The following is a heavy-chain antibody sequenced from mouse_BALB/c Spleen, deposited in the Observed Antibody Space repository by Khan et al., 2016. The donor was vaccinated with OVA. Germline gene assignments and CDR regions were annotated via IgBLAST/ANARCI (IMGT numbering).Heavy chain of an antibody. CDR2: INPSNGGT. J-gene: IGHJ1*01. CDR3: TRKDYYGSSHRYFDV. Sequence: VQLQESGTELVKPGASVKLSCKTSGYTFTRYYMYWVKQRPGQGLEWIGEINPSNGGTNFNEKFKSKATLTVDKLSSTAYMQLSSLTSEDSAVYYSTRKDYYGSSHRYFDVWGGGTTVTVSS. CDR1: GYTFTRYY. V-gene: IGHV1-53*01. D-gene: IGHD1-1*01.